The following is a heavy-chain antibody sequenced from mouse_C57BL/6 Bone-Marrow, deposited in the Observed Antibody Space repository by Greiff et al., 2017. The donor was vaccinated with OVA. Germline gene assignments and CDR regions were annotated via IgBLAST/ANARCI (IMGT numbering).Heavy chain of an antibody. D-gene: IGHD2-3*01. CDR3: ARIALYDGYYVPYYYAMDY. Sequence: VQRVESGPGLVAPSQSLSITCTVSGFSLTSYAISWVRQPPGKGLEWLGVIWTGGGTNYNSALKSRLSISKDNSKSQVFLKMNSLQTDDTARYYCARIALYDGYYVPYYYAMDYWGQGTSVTVSS. CDR2: IWTGGGT. CDR1: GFSLTSYA. J-gene: IGHJ4*01. V-gene: IGHV2-9-1*01.